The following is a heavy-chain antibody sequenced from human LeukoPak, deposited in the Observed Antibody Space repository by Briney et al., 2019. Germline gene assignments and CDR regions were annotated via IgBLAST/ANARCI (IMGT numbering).Heavy chain of an antibody. V-gene: IGHV3-23*01. CDR3: ARDFAATGTFFDY. D-gene: IGHD6-13*01. Sequence: GGSLRLSCATSQFKFNSYGMTWVRQAPGKGLEWVSSISGSGGSTQYADSVQGRFTISRDNSKNTLFLQMNSLRAEDTAVYYCARDFAATGTFFDYGGQGTLVTVSS. CDR2: ISGSGGST. CDR1: QFKFNSYG. J-gene: IGHJ4*02.